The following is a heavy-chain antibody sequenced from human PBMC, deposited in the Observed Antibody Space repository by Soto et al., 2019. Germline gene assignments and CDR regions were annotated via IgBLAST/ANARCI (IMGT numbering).Heavy chain of an antibody. J-gene: IGHJ6*04. V-gene: IGHV3-9*01. D-gene: IGHD6-19*01. CDR3: AKGLGGTGKQWLFGSGMDV. CDR1: GFTFDDYA. CDR2: ISWNSGSI. Sequence: GGSLRLSCAASGFTFDDYAMHWVRQAPGKGLEWVSGISWNSGSIGYADSVKGGFTISRDNAKNSLYLQMNSLRAEDTALYYCAKGLGGTGKQWLFGSGMDVWGKGTTVTVSS.